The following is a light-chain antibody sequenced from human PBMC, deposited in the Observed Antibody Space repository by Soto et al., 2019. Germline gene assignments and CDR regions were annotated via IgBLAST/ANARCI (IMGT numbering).Light chain of an antibody. CDR3: QQYNSYPLT. CDR1: QSISSG. CDR2: KAS. J-gene: IGKJ4*01. V-gene: IGKV1-5*03. Sequence: DIQMTQSPSTLSASVGDRVTITCRASQSISSGLGWYQQKPGKVPKLLIYKASSLESGVPSRFSGSGSGTEFTLSISSLQPDDFATYYCQQYNSYPLTFGGGTKVEIK.